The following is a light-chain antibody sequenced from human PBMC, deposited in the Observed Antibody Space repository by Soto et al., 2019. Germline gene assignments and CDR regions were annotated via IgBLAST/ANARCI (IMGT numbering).Light chain of an antibody. J-gene: IGKJ1*01. V-gene: IGKV3-15*01. CDR1: QNISSY. CDR3: QQYNSWPET. Sequence: IVLTQSPATLSLSPGKRATLSCRASQNISSYLIWYQQKPGQAPRLFIYDASTRATGIPARFTGSGSGTEFTLTISSLQSEDFAVYYCQQYNSWPETFGQGTKVDIK. CDR2: DAS.